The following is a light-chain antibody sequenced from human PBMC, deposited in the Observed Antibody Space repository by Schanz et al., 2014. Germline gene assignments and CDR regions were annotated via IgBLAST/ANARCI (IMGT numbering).Light chain of an antibody. J-gene: IGKJ2*01. CDR3: QQYENWPEYT. Sequence: EIAMTQSPATLSGSPGERVTLSCRASQSIRRNLAWYQQKRGQAPRLLIYNASTRAAGVPARFSGSGSQTDFTLIISSLQSEDLATYYCQQYENWPEYTFGQGTKLEIK. V-gene: IGKV3-15*01. CDR1: QSIRRN. CDR2: NAS.